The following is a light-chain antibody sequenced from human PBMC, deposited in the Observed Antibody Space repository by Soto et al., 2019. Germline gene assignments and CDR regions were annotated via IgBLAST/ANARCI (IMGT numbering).Light chain of an antibody. CDR1: SSNIGAGYD. CDR3: QSYDSSLSGSV. V-gene: IGLV1-40*01. Sequence: QSVLTQPPSVSGAPGERVIISCTGSSSNIGAGYDVHWYQQLPGTAPKLLIYGNKNRPSGVPDRISGSKSATSASLAITGLQAEDEGDYYCQSYDSSLSGSVFGGGTKLTVL. J-gene: IGLJ2*01. CDR2: GNK.